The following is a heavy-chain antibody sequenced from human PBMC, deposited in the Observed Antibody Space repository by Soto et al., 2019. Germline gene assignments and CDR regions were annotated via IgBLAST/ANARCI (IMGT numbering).Heavy chain of an antibody. Sequence: EVPLVESGGGLVQPGRSLRLSCAASGFIFDDYGMHWVRQAPGKGLEWVSGISWNSGSIGYADSVKGRFTISRDNANNSLCLQTNSLRAEDTALYYCAKDQDTAMAAPFDYWGQGTLVTVSS. D-gene: IGHD5-18*01. CDR3: AKDQDTAMAAPFDY. CDR1: GFIFDDYG. J-gene: IGHJ4*02. V-gene: IGHV3-9*01. CDR2: ISWNSGSI.